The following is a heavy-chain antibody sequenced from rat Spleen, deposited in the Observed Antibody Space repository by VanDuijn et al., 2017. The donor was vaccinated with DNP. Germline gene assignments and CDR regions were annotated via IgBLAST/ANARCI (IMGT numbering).Heavy chain of an antibody. V-gene: IGHV5-7*01. CDR3: ASRPPPTRGPFDY. J-gene: IGHJ2*01. CDR1: GFTFSNYN. D-gene: IGHD1-4*01. Sequence: EVQLVESDGGLVQPGRSMKLSCAASGFTFSNYNMAWVRQAPKKGLEWVATISSDDRSIYYRDSVKGRFTISRDNAKNTLYLQMDSLRSEDTATYYCASRPPPTRGPFDYWGPGVMVTVSS. CDR2: ISSDDRSI.